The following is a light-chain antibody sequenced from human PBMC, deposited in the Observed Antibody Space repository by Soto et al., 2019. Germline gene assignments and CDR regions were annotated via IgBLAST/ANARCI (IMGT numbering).Light chain of an antibody. CDR2: DAS. CDR1: QRVASD. CDR3: QQYLNSPRT. Sequence: VLTQSPGTLSLSPGEGPTLSCRASQRVASDLAWYLQKPGQPPRLLIYDASIRATGIPDRISGSGSERDFTLTISRLEPEDAAVYYCQQYLNSPRTFGQGTKVDIK. V-gene: IGKV3-20*01. J-gene: IGKJ1*01.